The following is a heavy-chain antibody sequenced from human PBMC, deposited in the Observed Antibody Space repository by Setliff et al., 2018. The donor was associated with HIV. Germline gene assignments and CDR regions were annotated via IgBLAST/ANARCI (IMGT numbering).Heavy chain of an antibody. V-gene: IGHV1-2*06. CDR1: GYSFTGYY. D-gene: IGHD3-16*01. CDR2: INPNSGGP. CDR3: ARGSSLDLGYYLDY. J-gene: IGHJ4*02. Sequence: ASVKVSCKASGYSFTGYYMHWGRQAPVQGVEWMGRINPNSGGPNYAQKFQGRVTMTRDTYISTAYMELSSLRSDDTAVYYCARGSSLDLGYYLDYWGQGALVTVSS.